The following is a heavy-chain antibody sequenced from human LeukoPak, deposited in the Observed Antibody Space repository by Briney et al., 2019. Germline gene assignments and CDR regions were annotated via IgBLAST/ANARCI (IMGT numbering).Heavy chain of an antibody. CDR1: GFTFRLFA. V-gene: IGHV3-30*04. CDR3: ARDFSDVDTVAPA. J-gene: IGHJ1*01. Sequence: GRSLRLSCAASGFTFRLFAMHWVRQSPGKGLEWVAVTTFDGRNNYYAESVKGRFTISRDNSKKTLYLQMESLRAEDTAVYYCARDFSDVDTVAPAWSQGTLVIVSS. D-gene: IGHD5-12*01. CDR2: TTFDGRNN.